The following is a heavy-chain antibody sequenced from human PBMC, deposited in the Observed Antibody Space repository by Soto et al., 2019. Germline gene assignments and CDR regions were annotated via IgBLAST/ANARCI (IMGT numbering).Heavy chain of an antibody. CDR1: GFTFSSYA. CDR2: ISYDGSNK. D-gene: IGHD3-22*01. V-gene: IGHV3-30-3*01. CDR3: ARDLAYYYDSSGYSH. J-gene: IGHJ4*02. Sequence: QVQLVESGGGVVQPGRSLRLSCAASGFTFSSYAMHWVRQAPGKGLEWVAVISYDGSNKYYADSVKGRFTISRDNSKNTLYLQMNSLRAEDTAVYYCARDLAYYYDSSGYSHWGQGTLVSVSS.